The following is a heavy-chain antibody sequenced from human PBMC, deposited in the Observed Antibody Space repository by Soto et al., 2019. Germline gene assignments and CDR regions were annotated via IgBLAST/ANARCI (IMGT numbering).Heavy chain of an antibody. J-gene: IGHJ6*03. Sequence: GGSLRLSCAASGFTFSSYWMSWVRQAPGKGLEWVANMKQDGSEKNYVDSVKGRFTISRDNAKNSLYLQMNSLRAEDTAVYYCARDQEDTVAWEYYYYMDVWGKGTTVTVSS. CDR2: MKQDGSEK. D-gene: IGHD5-12*01. CDR3: ARDQEDTVAWEYYYYMDV. CDR1: GFTFSSYW. V-gene: IGHV3-7*01.